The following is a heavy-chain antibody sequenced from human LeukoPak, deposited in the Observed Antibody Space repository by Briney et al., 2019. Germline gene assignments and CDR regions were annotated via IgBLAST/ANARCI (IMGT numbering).Heavy chain of an antibody. CDR1: GFTFNNYA. D-gene: IGHD1-14*01. CDR3: STHRFIKPTPSWSFDY. V-gene: IGHV3-23*01. CDR2: ISGSGGST. J-gene: IGHJ4*02. Sequence: GGSLRLSCAASGFTFNNYAMSWVRQAPGKGLEWVSGISGSGGSTYYADSVKGRFTISRDNSKKTLYLQMNSLRAEDRALYYFSTHRFIKPTPSWSFDYWGQGTLFTVS.